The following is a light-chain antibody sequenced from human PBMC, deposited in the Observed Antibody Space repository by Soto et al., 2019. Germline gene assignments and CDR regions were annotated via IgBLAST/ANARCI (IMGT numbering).Light chain of an antibody. CDR1: SSNIGTNY. J-gene: IGLJ1*01. V-gene: IGLV1-47*02. Sequence: QSVLTQPPSASGTPGQRVTISCSGSSSNIGTNYVYWYQQLPGAAPKLLIYNNHQRPSGVPDRFSGSRSGTSASLAISGLRSEDEADYYCAAWDDRLSGYVFATGTKVTVL. CDR2: NNH. CDR3: AAWDDRLSGYV.